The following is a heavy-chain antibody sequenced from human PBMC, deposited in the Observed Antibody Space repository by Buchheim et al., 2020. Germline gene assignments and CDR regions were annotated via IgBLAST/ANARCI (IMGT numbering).Heavy chain of an antibody. CDR3: ARDECSGGSCYLSFDY. J-gene: IGHJ4*02. D-gene: IGHD2-15*01. CDR1: GYTFTSYA. V-gene: IGHV1-3*01. CDR2: INAGNGNT. Sequence: QVQLVQSGAEVKKPGASVKVSCKASGYTFTSYAMHWVRQAPGQRLEWMGWINAGNGNTKYSQKFQGRVTISRDTTASTAYMELSSLRSEDTAVYYCARDECSGGSCYLSFDYWGQGTL.